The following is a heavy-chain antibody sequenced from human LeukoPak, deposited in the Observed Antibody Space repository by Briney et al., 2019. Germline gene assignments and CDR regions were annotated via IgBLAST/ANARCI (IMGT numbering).Heavy chain of an antibody. D-gene: IGHD2-21*02. CDR1: GVDFVEHS. Sequence: GGSLRLSCRGSGVDFVEHSFTWVRQAPGKGLEWVGLIKSNLHGGETFYAASVAGRFTISRDDSTSSAFLLMERVEIEDTGVYYCGRGLVVVVTNYMDVWGRGTTVTVSS. CDR3: GRGLVVVVTNYMDV. V-gene: IGHV3-49*04. J-gene: IGHJ6*03. CDR2: IKSNLHGGET.